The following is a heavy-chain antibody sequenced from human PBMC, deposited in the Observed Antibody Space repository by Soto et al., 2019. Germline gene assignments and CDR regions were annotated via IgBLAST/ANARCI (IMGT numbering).Heavy chain of an antibody. CDR3: ARGGNGYENWPPYYYYGMDV. CDR1: GFTFSTYS. J-gene: IGHJ6*02. CDR2: ISGRSSAI. Sequence: PGGSLRLSCAASGFTFSTYSLTWVRQAPGKGLEWVSYISGRSSAIYYADSVKGRFTIPRDNAKTSLYLQMNSLRAEDTSVYFCARGGNGYENWPPYYYYGMDVWGQGTTVTVSS. D-gene: IGHD5-12*01. V-gene: IGHV3-48*04.